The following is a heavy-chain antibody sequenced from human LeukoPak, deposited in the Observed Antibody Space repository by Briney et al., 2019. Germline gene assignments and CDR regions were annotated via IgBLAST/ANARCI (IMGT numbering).Heavy chain of an antibody. CDR1: GFTFSSYA. CDR3: AKTPTGYYAVFDY. J-gene: IGHJ4*02. CDR2: ISGSGGST. Sequence: GESLRLSCAASGFTFSSYAMSWVRQAPGKGLEWVSAISGSGGSTYYADSVKGRFTISRDNSKNTLYLQMNSLRAEDTAVYYCAKTPTGYYAVFDYWGQGTLVTVSS. D-gene: IGHD3-9*01. V-gene: IGHV3-23*01.